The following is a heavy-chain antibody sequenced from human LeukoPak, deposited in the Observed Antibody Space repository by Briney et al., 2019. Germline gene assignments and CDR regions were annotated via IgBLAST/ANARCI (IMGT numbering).Heavy chain of an antibody. J-gene: IGHJ4*02. CDR2: THESEST. D-gene: IGHD5-24*01. Sequence: SETLSLTCTVSGDSIRSHFYNWVRQPPGQGLEWIGVTHESESTNYNPSLKGRVTISVDTSKNQFSLRLTSVTAADTAVYYCVIGRGWLPDYWGQGTLVTVSS. CDR1: GDSIRSHF. CDR3: VIGRGWLPDY. V-gene: IGHV4-59*11.